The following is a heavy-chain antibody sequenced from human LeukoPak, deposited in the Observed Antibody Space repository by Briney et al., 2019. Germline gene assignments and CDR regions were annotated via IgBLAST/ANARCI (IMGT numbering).Heavy chain of an antibody. CDR3: ARATYSSGWDY. CDR2: IYYSGST. Sequence: PSETLSLTCTVSGGSISSYYWSWIRQPPGKGLEWIGYIYYSGSTNYNPSLKCRVTISVDTSKNQFSLKLSSVTAADTAVYYCARATYSSGWDYWGQGTLVTVSS. J-gene: IGHJ4*02. V-gene: IGHV4-59*01. D-gene: IGHD6-19*01. CDR1: GGSISSYY.